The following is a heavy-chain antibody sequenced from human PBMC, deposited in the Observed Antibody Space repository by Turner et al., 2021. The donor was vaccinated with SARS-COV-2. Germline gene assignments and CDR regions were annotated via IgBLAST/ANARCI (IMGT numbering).Heavy chain of an antibody. CDR2: TSYDGSNK. CDR1: GFTFSSYG. J-gene: IGHJ4*02. CDR3: AKQQGLYSNPMYYFDY. Sequence: QVQLLESGGGVVQPWRSLRLSCAASGFTFSSYGVHWVRQAPGKGLEWGEVTSYDGSNKYYADSVKGRFTISRDNSKNKLYLQMNSLRAEDTAVYYCAKQQGLYSNPMYYFDYWGQGTLVTVSS. D-gene: IGHD4-4*01. V-gene: IGHV3-30*18.